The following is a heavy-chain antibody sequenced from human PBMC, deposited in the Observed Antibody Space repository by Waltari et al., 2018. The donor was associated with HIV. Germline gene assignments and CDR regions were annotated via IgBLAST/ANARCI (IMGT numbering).Heavy chain of an antibody. V-gene: IGHV3-23*01. D-gene: IGHD6-13*01. CDR1: GFSFCTSA. CDR2: ISGTGDHT. Sequence: EVQLLESGGGLVQHGQSLRISCTVSGFSFCTSAMSWARQAPGKGLEWVSAISGTGDHTFYADSVKGRFTISRDNSKRTLYLQMNSLRAEDTALYYCARHSSSHPYYYAMDVWGQGTTVTVSS. CDR3: ARHSSSHPYYYAMDV. J-gene: IGHJ6*02.